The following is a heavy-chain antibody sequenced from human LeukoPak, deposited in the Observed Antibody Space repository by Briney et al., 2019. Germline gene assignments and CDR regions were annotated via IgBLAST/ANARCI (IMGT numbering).Heavy chain of an antibody. V-gene: IGHV1-8*01. CDR3: ARGDYYDSSGSGAFDI. CDR2: MNPNSGNT. CDR1: GYTFTSYD. D-gene: IGHD3-22*01. Sequence: ASVKVSCKASGYTFTSYDINWVRQATGQGLEWMGWMNPNSGNTGYAQKFQGRVTVTRNTSISTAYMELSSLRSEDTAVYYCARGDYYDSSGSGAFDIWGQGTMVTVSS. J-gene: IGHJ3*02.